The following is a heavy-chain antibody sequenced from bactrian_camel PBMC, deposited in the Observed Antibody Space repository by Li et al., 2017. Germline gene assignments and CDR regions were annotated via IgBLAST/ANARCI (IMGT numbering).Heavy chain of an antibody. J-gene: IGHJ6*01. CDR2: IDSFGST. CDR1: GWPYSSYC. Sequence: HVQLVESGGGSVQAGGSLRLSCAVSGWPYSSYCVAWFRRAPGQEREGVVSIDSFGSTKYTDSVKGRFTLSKGNDRNTLYLHLQMDSLKPDDTAMYYCAGEFPTRGYCGDLYSWAFDSWGQGTQVTVSS. D-gene: IGHD2*01. V-gene: IGHV3S57*01. CDR3: AGEFPTRGYCGDLYSWAFDS.